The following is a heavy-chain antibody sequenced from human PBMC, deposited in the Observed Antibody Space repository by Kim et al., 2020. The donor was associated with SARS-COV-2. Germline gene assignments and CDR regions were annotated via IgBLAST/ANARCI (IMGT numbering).Heavy chain of an antibody. CDR1: GFTFSSYW. CDR3: ATAAG. J-gene: IGHJ4*02. V-gene: IGHV3-74*01. D-gene: IGHD2-15*01. CDR2: INNDGSST. Sequence: GGSLRLSCAASGFTFSSYWMHWVRQGPGKGLVWVSRINNDGSSTNYADFVRGRFAISRDNAKNTLNLQMNSLSAEDTAVYYCATAAGWGQGTLVTVSS.